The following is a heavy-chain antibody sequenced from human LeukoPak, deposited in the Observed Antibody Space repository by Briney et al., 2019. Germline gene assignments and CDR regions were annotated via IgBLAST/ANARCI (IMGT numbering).Heavy chain of an antibody. V-gene: IGHV2-5*02. CDR1: GFSLTTSGVG. CDR2: IYWDDDK. Sequence: VSGPTLVKPTQTLTLTCTFSGFSLTTSGVGVGWIRQPPGKALGWLALIYWDDDKRYSPSLKSRLTITKDTSKNQVVLTMTNMDPVDTATYYCAHNRITSSGSSETSWFDPWGQGTLVTVSS. J-gene: IGHJ5*02. D-gene: IGHD6-6*01. CDR3: AHNRITSSGSSETSWFDP.